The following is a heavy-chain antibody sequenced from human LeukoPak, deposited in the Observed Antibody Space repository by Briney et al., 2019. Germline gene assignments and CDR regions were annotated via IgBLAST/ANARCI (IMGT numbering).Heavy chain of an antibody. CDR3: VKDHGAYDLDS. CDR1: GFTFSSYS. V-gene: IGHV3-30*02. Sequence: GGSLRLSCAASGFTFSSYSMHWVRQAPGKGLQWVSHIRSDGSTSYCADSVKGRFTISRDNSKNTLYLQMNSLRPEDTAIYFCVKDHGAYDLDSWGRGTLVTVSS. J-gene: IGHJ4*02. D-gene: IGHD4-17*01. CDR2: IRSDGSTS.